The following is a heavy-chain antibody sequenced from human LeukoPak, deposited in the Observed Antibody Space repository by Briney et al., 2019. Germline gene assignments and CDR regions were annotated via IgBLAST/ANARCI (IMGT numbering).Heavy chain of an antibody. V-gene: IGHV4-59*13. J-gene: IGHJ2*01. CDR3: ARVYYSSSYDYWYFDL. CDR1: SHSRRICY. D-gene: IGHD6-13*01. Sequence: SDTQTLTCSVSSHSRRICYSICLPDSPEKPLEWLGYIYYSGSTNYNPSLKSRVTTSVDTSKNQFSLKLSSVTAADTAVYYCARVYYSSSYDYWYFDLWGRGTLVTVSS. CDR2: IYYSGST.